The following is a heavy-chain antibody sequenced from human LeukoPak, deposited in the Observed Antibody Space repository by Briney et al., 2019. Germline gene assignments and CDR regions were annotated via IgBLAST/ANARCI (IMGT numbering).Heavy chain of an antibody. CDR1: GYTFTSYG. J-gene: IGHJ5*02. CDR2: ISAYNGNT. V-gene: IGHV1-18*01. D-gene: IGHD1-26*01. Sequence: ASVKVSCKASGYTFTSYGISWVRQAPGQGLEWMGWISAYNGNTNYAQKLQGRVTMTTDTSTSTAYMELRSLRSDDTAVYYCARVSVVGATEGDWFDPWGQGTLVTVSS. CDR3: ARVSVVGATEGDWFDP.